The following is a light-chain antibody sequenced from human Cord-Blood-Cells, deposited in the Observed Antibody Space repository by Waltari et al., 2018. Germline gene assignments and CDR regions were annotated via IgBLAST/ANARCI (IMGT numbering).Light chain of an antibody. V-gene: IGLV3-10*01. CDR3: YSTDSSGNHVV. J-gene: IGLJ2*01. Sequence: SYELTQPPSVSVSPGQTARITCPGDALPKKYAYWYQPKSGKAPVMVIYEDSKRPSGIPERFSGSSSGTMATLTISGAQVEDEADYYCYSTDSSGNHVVCGGGTKLTVL. CDR2: EDS. CDR1: ALPKKY.